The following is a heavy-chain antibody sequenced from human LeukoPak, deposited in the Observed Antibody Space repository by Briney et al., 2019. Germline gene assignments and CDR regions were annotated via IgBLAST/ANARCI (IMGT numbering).Heavy chain of an antibody. Sequence: SETLSLTCTVSGGSISSYYWSWIRQPPGKGLEWIGYIYYSGSTNYNPSLKSRVTISVDTSKNQFSLKLSSVTAADTAVYYCARVEGQWLVRGGYYFDYWGQGTLVTVSS. D-gene: IGHD6-19*01. V-gene: IGHV4-59*12. J-gene: IGHJ4*02. CDR2: IYYSGST. CDR3: ARVEGQWLVRGGYYFDY. CDR1: GGSISSYY.